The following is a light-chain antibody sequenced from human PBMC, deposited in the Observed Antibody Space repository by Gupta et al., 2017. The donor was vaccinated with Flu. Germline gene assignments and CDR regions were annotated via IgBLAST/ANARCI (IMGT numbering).Light chain of an antibody. Sequence: KGAISCSGSNSNIGNNYGSWYQHLPGTATKLRSVDNNKRPSGIPDRVAGSKSGTSATLAITGLQTGDEAEDDGGTWDSSLSAGVFGTGTKLTVL. V-gene: IGLV1-51*01. J-gene: IGLJ1*01. CDR3: GTWDSSLSAGV. CDR1: NSNIGNNY. CDR2: DNN.